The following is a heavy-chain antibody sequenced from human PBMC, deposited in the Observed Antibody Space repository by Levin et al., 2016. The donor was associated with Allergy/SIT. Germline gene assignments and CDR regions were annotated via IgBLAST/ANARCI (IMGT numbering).Heavy chain of an antibody. CDR2: IYYTGDT. V-gene: IGHV4-30-4*01. J-gene: IGHJ4*02. CDR1: GGSITNDMYY. Sequence: SETLSLTCTLPGGSITNDMYYWTWIRQAPGKGLEWIGYIYYTGDTYYSPSLQGRLILSLDAARAQFSLVLISVTAADTAVYYCARCPRPGYFDFWGQGLLVTVSS. CDR3: ARCPRPGYFDF.